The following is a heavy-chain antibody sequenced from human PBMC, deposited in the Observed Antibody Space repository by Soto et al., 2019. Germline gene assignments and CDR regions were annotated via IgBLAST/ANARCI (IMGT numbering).Heavy chain of an antibody. Sequence: QITLKESGPTLVNPTQTLTLTCTFSGFSLSTSTVAVGWIRQPPGKGLEWLALIYGDDDKRYSSSLKNRLAISKGTSKNQVVLTMTNMDPVDTATYYCAHRDGSLGGGTWTDYFDFWGQGALVTVPS. CDR2: IYGDDDK. J-gene: IGHJ4*02. D-gene: IGHD3-10*01. CDR1: GFSLSTSTVA. V-gene: IGHV2-5*02. CDR3: AHRDGSLGGGTWTDYFDF.